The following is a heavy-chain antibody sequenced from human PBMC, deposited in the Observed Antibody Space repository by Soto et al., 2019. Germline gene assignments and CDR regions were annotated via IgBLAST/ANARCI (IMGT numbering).Heavy chain of an antibody. Sequence: EVQLVESGGGLVQPGGSLRLSCAASGFTFSSYWMSWVRQAPGKGLEWVANIKQDGSEKYYVDSVKGRFTIFRDNAKNSLYLQMNSLRAEDTAVYYCARGGRGYPHGMEVWGQWTTVSVSS. CDR2: IKQDGSEK. V-gene: IGHV3-7*01. CDR3: ARGGRGYPHGMEV. D-gene: IGHD5-12*01. CDR1: GFTFSSYW. J-gene: IGHJ6*02.